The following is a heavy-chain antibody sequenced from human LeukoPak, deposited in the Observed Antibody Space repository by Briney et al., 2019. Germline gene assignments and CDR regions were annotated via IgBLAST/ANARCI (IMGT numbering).Heavy chain of an antibody. CDR3: AREMATIVNQFDY. D-gene: IGHD5-24*01. Sequence: ASVKVSCKASGYTFTSYGISWVRQAPGQGLEWMGWISPYNGNTNYAQRLQGRVTMTTDTSTTTAYMELRSLRSDDTAVYYCAREMATIVNQFDYWGQGTLVTVSS. CDR2: ISPYNGNT. V-gene: IGHV1-18*01. J-gene: IGHJ4*02. CDR1: GYTFTSYG.